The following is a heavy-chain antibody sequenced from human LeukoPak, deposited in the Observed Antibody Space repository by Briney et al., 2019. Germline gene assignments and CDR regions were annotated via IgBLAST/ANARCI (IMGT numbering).Heavy chain of an antibody. CDR2: ISTSSSYI. CDR1: GFTFNRYN. D-gene: IGHD2-15*01. Sequence: GGSLRLSCAASGFTFNRYNMNWVRRAPGKGLEWVSSISTSSSYIYYADSVRGRFTISRDNAKNSLYLQMNSLRAEDTAVYSCARGADGVSSNSRGWFDPWGQGTLVTVSS. V-gene: IGHV3-21*01. J-gene: IGHJ5*02. CDR3: ARGADGVSSNSRGWFDP.